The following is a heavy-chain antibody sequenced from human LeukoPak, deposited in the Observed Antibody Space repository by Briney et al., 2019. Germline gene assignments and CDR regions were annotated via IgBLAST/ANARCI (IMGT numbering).Heavy chain of an antibody. D-gene: IGHD4-23*01. J-gene: IGHJ4*02. CDR3: ASVATVVTPFPFGY. Sequence: GGSLRLSCAASGFTFSSYWMHWVRQAPGKGLVWVSRINSDGSSTSYADSVKGRFTISRDNAKNTLYLQMNSLRAEDTAVYYCASVATVVTPFPFGYWGQGTLVTVSS. V-gene: IGHV3-74*01. CDR1: GFTFSSYW. CDR2: INSDGSST.